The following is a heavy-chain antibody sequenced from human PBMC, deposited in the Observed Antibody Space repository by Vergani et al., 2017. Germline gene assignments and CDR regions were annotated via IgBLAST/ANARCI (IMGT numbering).Heavy chain of an antibody. Sequence: QVQLQESGPGLVEPSETLSLTCAVSGYSIRNGYYWGWIRQPPGKGLEWIGSIYYSGSTNYNPSLKSRVTISVDTSKNQFSLKLSSVTAADTAVYYCARDGLGYCSGGSCSNWFDPWGQGTLVTVSS. V-gene: IGHV4-59*01. CDR3: ARDGLGYCSGGSCSNWFDP. D-gene: IGHD2-15*01. J-gene: IGHJ5*02. CDR1: GYSIRNGYY. CDR2: IYYSGST.